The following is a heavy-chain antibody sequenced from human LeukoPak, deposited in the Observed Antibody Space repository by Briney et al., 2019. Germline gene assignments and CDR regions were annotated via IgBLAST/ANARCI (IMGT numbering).Heavy chain of an antibody. Sequence: PGRSLRLSCAASGFTFSSYGMHWVRQAPGKGREWVAVIWYDGSNKYYADSVKGRFTISRDNSKNTLYLQMNSLRAEDTAVYYCAMWIQVWKFDYWGQGTLVTVSS. D-gene: IGHD5-18*01. V-gene: IGHV3-33*01. J-gene: IGHJ4*02. CDR1: GFTFSSYG. CDR3: AMWIQVWKFDY. CDR2: IWYDGSNK.